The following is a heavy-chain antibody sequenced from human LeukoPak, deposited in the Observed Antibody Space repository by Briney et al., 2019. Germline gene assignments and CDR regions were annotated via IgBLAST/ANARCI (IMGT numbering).Heavy chain of an antibody. CDR2: IYYSGST. J-gene: IGHJ4*02. CDR3: ARESRCGGDCYRIDY. CDR1: GGSISSGGYY. D-gene: IGHD2-21*02. V-gene: IGHV4-31*03. Sequence: PSQTLSLTCTVSGGSISSGGYYWRWIRQHPGTGLEWIGYIYYSGSTYYNPSLKSRVTISVDTSKNQFSLKLSSVTAADTAVYYCARESRCGGDCYRIDYWGQGTLVTVSS.